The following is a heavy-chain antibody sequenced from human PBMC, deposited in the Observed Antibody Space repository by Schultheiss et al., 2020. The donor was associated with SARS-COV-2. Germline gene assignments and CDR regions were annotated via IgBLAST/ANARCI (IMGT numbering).Heavy chain of an antibody. J-gene: IGHJ5*02. D-gene: IGHD2-2*01. Sequence: SQTLSLTCAVYGGSFSGYYWSWIRQPPGKGLEWIGEINHSGSTNYNPSLKSRVTISVDTSKNQFSLKLSSVTAADTAVYYCARVERSCSTSCQRWFDPWGQGTLVTVSS. CDR3: ARVERSCSTSCQRWFDP. CDR2: INHSGST. CDR1: GGSFSGYY. V-gene: IGHV4-34*01.